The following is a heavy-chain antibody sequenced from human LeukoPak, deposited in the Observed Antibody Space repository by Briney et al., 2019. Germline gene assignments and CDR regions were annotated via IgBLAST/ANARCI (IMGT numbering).Heavy chain of an antibody. D-gene: IGHD3-16*01. V-gene: IGHV4-61*02. CDR3: AGGTVENWFDP. J-gene: IGHJ5*02. CDR2: IYTSGST. Sequence: PSQTLSLTCTVSGGSISSGSYYWSWIRQPAGKGLEWIGRIYTSGSTNYNPSLKSRVTISVDTSKNQFSLKLSSVTAADTAVYYCAGGTVENWFDPWGQGTLVTVSS. CDR1: GGSISSGSYY.